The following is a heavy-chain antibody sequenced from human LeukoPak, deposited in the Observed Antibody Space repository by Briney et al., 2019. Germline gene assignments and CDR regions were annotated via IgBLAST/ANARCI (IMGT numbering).Heavy chain of an antibody. V-gene: IGHV3-15*01. J-gene: IGHJ4*02. D-gene: IGHD3-16*02. CDR1: GFTFSDAW. CDR3: ATDFTFGGVIVMAH. Sequence: PGGSLRLSCAASGFTFSDAWMSWARQPPGKGLEWIGRIKSNSVGGSADYAAPVKGRFTISRDDSESTVYLQMNSLKTEDTAVYYCATDFTFGGVIVMAHWGQGILVTVSS. CDR2: IKSNSVGGSA.